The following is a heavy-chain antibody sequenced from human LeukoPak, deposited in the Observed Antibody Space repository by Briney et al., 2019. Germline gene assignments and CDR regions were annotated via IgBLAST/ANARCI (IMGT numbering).Heavy chain of an antibody. D-gene: IGHD2-15*01. V-gene: IGHV3-33*01. CDR2: IWYDGSNK. CDR1: GFTSSSYG. J-gene: IGHJ4*02. Sequence: TGGSLRLSCAASGFTSSSYGMHWVRQAPGKGLEWVAVIWYDGSNKYYADSVKGRFTISRDNSKNTLYLQMNSLRAEDTAVYYCARGAAATDPDYWGQGTLVTVSS. CDR3: ARGAAATDPDY.